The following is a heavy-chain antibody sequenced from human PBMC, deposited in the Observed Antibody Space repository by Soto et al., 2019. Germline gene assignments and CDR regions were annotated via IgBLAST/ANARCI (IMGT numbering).Heavy chain of an antibody. Sequence: SETLSLTCTVSGGSISSGGYYWSWIRQHPGKGLEWIGYIYYSGSTYYNPSLKSRVTISVDTSKNQFSLKLSSVTAAGTAGYYCARKGGQLAYNWFDPWGQGTLVTVSS. J-gene: IGHJ5*02. CDR3: ARKGGQLAYNWFDP. V-gene: IGHV4-31*03. CDR1: GGSISSGGYY. CDR2: IYYSGST. D-gene: IGHD6-13*01.